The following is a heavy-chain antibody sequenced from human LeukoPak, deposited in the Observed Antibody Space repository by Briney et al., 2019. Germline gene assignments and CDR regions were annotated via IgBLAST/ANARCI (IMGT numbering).Heavy chain of an antibody. J-gene: IGHJ4*02. CDR3: ARSRGDYGDYFDY. V-gene: IGHV1-69*04. CDR2: IIPILGIA. Sequence: SVKVSCKASGGTFSSYAISWARQAPGQGLEWMGRIIPILGIANYAQKLQGRVTMTTDTSTSTAYMELRSLRSDDTAVYYCARSRGDYGDYFDYWGQGTLVTVSS. D-gene: IGHD4-17*01. CDR1: GGTFSSYA.